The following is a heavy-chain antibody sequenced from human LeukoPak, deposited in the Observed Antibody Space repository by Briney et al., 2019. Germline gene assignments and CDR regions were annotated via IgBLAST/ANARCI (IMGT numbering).Heavy chain of an antibody. V-gene: IGHV1-69*05. CDR1: GGTFSSYT. CDR2: IIPIFGTA. J-gene: IGHJ3*02. Sequence: SVKVSCKASGGTFSSYTISWVRQAPGQGLEWMGRIIPIFGTANYAQKFQGRVTITTDESTSTAYMELSSLRSEDTAVYYCATLSPSYGSGSLADAFDIWGQGTMVTVSS. D-gene: IGHD3-10*01. CDR3: ATLSPSYGSGSLADAFDI.